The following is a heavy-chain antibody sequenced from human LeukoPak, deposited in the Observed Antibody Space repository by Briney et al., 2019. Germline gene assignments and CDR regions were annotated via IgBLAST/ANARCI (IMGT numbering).Heavy chain of an antibody. D-gene: IGHD3-22*01. V-gene: IGHV1-18*01. CDR3: AREDGEDYYDSSGYYFDY. Sequence: ASVKVSCKASGYTFTSYGISWVRQAPGQGLEWMGWISAYNGNTNYAQKLQGRVTMTTDTSTSTAYMELSSLRSEDTAVYYCAREDGEDYYDSSGYYFDYWGQGTLVTVSS. J-gene: IGHJ4*02. CDR2: ISAYNGNT. CDR1: GYTFTSYG.